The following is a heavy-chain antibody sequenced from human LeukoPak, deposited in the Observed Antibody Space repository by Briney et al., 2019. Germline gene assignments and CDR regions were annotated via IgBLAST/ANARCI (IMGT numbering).Heavy chain of an antibody. V-gene: IGHV4-59*01. CDR2: IYYSGSA. Sequence: SETLSLTCTVSGGSISSYQWSWIRQPPGKGLEWIGNIYYSGSANYNPSLKSRVIISVDTSKNQFSLELSPVTAADTAVYYCARARNYYDSSGFYYEGDAFDIWGQGTMVIVSS. J-gene: IGHJ3*02. D-gene: IGHD3-22*01. CDR1: GGSISSYQ. CDR3: ARARNYYDSSGFYYEGDAFDI.